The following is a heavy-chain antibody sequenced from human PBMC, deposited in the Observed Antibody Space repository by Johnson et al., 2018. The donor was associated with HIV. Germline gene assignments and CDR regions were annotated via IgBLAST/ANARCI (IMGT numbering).Heavy chain of an antibody. CDR3: ARGRYYDYVWGSYQEEGDI. D-gene: IGHD3-16*01. CDR1: GFSFSCYD. Sequence: VQLVESGGGLVRPGGSLRLSCAASGFSFSCYDMYWVRQAPGKGLEWVSGINWNGDSTGYADSLKGRFTISRDNAKNSLYLQMNSLRAEDTAVYYCARGRYYDYVWGSYQEEGDIWGQGTMVTVSS. J-gene: IGHJ3*02. CDR2: INWNGDST. V-gene: IGHV3-20*04.